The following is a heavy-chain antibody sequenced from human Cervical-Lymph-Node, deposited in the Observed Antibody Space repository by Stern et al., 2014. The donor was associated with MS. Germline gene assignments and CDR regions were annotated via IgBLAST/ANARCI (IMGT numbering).Heavy chain of an antibody. V-gene: IGHV1-46*03. CDR3: ARGGDDTSPFEPWLLVPNWFGP. Sequence: VQLVQSGAEVKEPGASVKVSCKASGYTFSSHYIHWVRQAPGQGLEWMGVINPSGGSTTYAQIFQGRVTVTTDTSTSTVHMELSSLRSEDTAVYYCARGGDDTSPFEPWLLVPNWFGPWGQGTQVTVSS. J-gene: IGHJ5*02. CDR1: GYTFSSHY. D-gene: IGHD3-22*01. CDR2: INPSGGST.